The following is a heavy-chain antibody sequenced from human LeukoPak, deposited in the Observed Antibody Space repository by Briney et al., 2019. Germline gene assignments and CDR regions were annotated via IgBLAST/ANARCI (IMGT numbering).Heavy chain of an antibody. Sequence: SETLSLTCTVSGGSISSYYWSWIRQPPGRGLEWIGNIYYSGSTYYSPSLKSRVTVSVDTSKNQFSLKLSSVTAADTAVYYCARQSTIAAARIDPWGQGTLVTVSS. CDR2: IYYSGST. CDR3: ARQSTIAAARIDP. CDR1: GGSISSYY. J-gene: IGHJ5*02. D-gene: IGHD6-25*01. V-gene: IGHV4-59*04.